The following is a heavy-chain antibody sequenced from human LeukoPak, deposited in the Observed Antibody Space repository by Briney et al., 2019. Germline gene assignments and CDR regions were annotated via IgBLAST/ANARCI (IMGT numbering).Heavy chain of an antibody. Sequence: SQTLSLTCTVSGGSISSGSYYWSWIRQPAGKGLEWIGRIYTSGSTNYNPSLTSRVTISVDTSKNQFSLKLSSVTAADTAVYYCARVVPAAMGGGYFDYWGQGTLVTVSS. D-gene: IGHD2-2*01. CDR1: GGSISSGSYY. CDR3: ARVVPAAMGGGYFDY. CDR2: IYTSGST. J-gene: IGHJ4*02. V-gene: IGHV4-61*02.